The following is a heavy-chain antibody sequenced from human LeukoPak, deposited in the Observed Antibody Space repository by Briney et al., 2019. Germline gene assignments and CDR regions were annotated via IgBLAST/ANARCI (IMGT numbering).Heavy chain of an antibody. J-gene: IGHJ4*02. CDR1: GYTFTSYG. CDR3: TRDLGQWLLQGIFFDY. D-gene: IGHD5-12*01. V-gene: IGHV1-18*01. Sequence: GASVKVSCKASGYTFTSYGISWVRQAPGQGPEWMGWISAYSTYNGNTNYAQKFQGRVTMTTDTSTSTAYMELRSLRSDDTAVYHCTRDLGQWLLQGIFFDYWGQGTLVTVSS. CDR2: ISAYSTYNGNT.